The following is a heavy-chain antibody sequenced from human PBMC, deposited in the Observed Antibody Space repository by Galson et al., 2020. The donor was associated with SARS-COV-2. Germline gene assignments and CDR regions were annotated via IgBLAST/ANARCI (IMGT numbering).Heavy chain of an antibody. CDR3: AKDGEAYYYGSGSPETYYYYGMDV. CDR2: IWYDGSNK. Sequence: GESLKISCAASGFTFSSYGMHWVRQAPGKGLEWVAVIWYDGSNKYYADSVKGRFTISRDNSKNTLYLQMNSLRAEDTAVYYCAKDGEAYYYGSGSPETYYYYGMDVWGQGTTVTVSS. CDR1: GFTFSSYG. V-gene: IGHV3-33*06. J-gene: IGHJ6*02. D-gene: IGHD3-10*01.